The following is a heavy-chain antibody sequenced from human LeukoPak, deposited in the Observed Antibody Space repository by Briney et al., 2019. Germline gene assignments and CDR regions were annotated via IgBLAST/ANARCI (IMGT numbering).Heavy chain of an antibody. J-gene: IGHJ5*02. CDR2: INPNRGGT. Sequence: GASVNVSCKASGYTFTVYYMHWVGQAPGQGQEWMGWINPNRGGTNYAQKRQGRVTMTTDTSTSTAYMELRSLRSDDTAVYYCARDRTPGKSFADWFAPWGQGTLVTVSS. CDR1: GYTFTVYY. V-gene: IGHV1-2*02. CDR3: ARDRTPGKSFADWFAP.